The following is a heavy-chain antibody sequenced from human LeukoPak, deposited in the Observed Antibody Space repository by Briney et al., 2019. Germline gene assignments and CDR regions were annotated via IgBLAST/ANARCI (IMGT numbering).Heavy chain of an antibody. V-gene: IGHV3-48*01. CDR2: ISGSSSTI. CDR3: AKQGAGIRD. CDR1: GFTFSSYS. D-gene: IGHD6-19*01. Sequence: PGGSLRLSCAASGFTFSSYSMNWVRQAPGTGLEWISYISGSSSTIYYADSVKGRFTISRDNAKNSLYLQMNSLRAEDTAVYYCAKQGAGIRDWGQGTLVTVSS. J-gene: IGHJ4*02.